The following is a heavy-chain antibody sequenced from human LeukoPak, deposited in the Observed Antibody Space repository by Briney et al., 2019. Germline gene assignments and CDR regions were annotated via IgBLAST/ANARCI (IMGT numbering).Heavy chain of an antibody. J-gene: IGHJ4*02. CDR3: AREATWGQWYFDH. Sequence: PGGSLRLSCVASGFSFSNHGMHWVRQAPGKGLEWESVIARDGGATFYADSVKGRFTLSRDNSKNMFFLQMNFLTVEDTAIYYCAREATWGQWYFDHWGQGTPVTVSS. V-gene: IGHV3-30*03. D-gene: IGHD6-19*01. CDR1: GFSFSNHG. CDR2: IARDGGAT.